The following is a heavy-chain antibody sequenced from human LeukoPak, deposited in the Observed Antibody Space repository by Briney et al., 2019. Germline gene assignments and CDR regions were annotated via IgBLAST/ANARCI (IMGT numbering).Heavy chain of an antibody. J-gene: IGHJ6*03. D-gene: IGHD4-11*01. CDR1: GYTFTSYD. CDR2: MNPNSGNT. CDR3: ARGKSTVTPYYYYYYMDV. V-gene: IGHV1-8*01. Sequence: GASVKVSCKASGYTFTSYDINWVRQATGQGLEWMGWMNPNSGNTGYAQKFQGRVTMTRNTSISTAYMELSSLRSEGTAVYYCARGKSTVTPYYYYYYMDVWGKGTTVTVSS.